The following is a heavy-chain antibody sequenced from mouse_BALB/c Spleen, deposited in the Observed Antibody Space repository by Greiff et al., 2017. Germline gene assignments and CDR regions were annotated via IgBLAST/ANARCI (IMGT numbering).Heavy chain of an antibody. J-gene: IGHJ3*01. D-gene: IGHD2-4*01. CDR1: GFNIKDTY. V-gene: IGHV14-3*02. CDR2: IDPANGNT. Sequence: EVQLQQSGAELVKPGASVKLSCTASGFNIKDTYMHWVKQRPEQGLEWIGRIDPANGNTKYDPKFQGKATITADTSSNTAYLQLSSLTSEDTAVYYCARGDYDGGFAYGGQGTLVTVSA. CDR3: ARGDYDGGFAY.